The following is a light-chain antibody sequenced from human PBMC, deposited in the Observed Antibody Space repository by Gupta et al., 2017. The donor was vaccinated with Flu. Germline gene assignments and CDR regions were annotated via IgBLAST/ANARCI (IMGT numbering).Light chain of an antibody. J-gene: IGLJ1*01. Sequence: QSVLTQPPSVSGAPGQRVTISCTGSRSNIGAGYNVHWYQQLPGTAPKLLIYDNSNRPSGVPDRFSGSKSGTSAFLAITGLQAEDEADYYCQSYDSSLSGYVFGTETKVTVL. CDR3: QSYDSSLSGYV. V-gene: IGLV1-40*01. CDR1: RSNIGAGYN. CDR2: DNS.